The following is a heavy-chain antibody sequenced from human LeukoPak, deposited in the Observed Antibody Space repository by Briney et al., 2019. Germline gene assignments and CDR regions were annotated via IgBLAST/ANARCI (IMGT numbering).Heavy chain of an antibody. CDR2: IRGDGSMT. CDR3: ARENLAAAADY. V-gene: IGHV3-74*01. J-gene: IGHJ4*02. CDR1: GNYW. D-gene: IGHD6-25*01. Sequence: GGSLRLSCAASGNYWIHWVRQAPGKGLVWVSRIRGDGSMTNYADSVKGRFTISRDNAKNTLYLQMNSLRLEDTAVYYCARENLAAAADYWGQGTVVTVSS.